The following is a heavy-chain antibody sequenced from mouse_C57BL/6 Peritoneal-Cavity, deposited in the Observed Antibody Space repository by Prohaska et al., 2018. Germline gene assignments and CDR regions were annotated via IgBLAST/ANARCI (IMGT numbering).Heavy chain of an antibody. Sequence: FTFTSYWITWVKQRPGQGLEWIGDLYPGSGRTNYNEKFKSNATLTVDTSSSTAYMQLSSLTSEDSAVYYCARDYYADYWGQGTTLTVSS. V-gene: IGHV1-55*01. J-gene: IGHJ2*01. CDR3: ARDYYADY. CDR2: LYPGSGRT. CDR1: FTFTSYW.